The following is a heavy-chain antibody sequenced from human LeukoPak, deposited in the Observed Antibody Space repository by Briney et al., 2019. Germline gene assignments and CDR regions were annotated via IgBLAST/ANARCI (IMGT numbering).Heavy chain of an antibody. V-gene: IGHV4-59*12. Sequence: SETLSLTCTVSGGSISSYYWSWIREPPGKGLGSVGYIYYSGSTNYNPSLKSRVTISVDTSKNQFSLQLSSVTGADTAVYYCARVFSYHFPPDYWGQGTLVTVSS. CDR3: ARVFSYHFPPDY. CDR1: GGSISSYY. J-gene: IGHJ4*02. CDR2: IYYSGST. D-gene: IGHD1-14*01.